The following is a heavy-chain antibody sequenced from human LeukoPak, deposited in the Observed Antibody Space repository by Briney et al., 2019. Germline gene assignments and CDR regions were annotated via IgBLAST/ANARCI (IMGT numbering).Heavy chain of an antibody. J-gene: IGHJ4*02. CDR1: GFAFNEYT. D-gene: IGHD1-26*01. CDR3: GKDLAGSYLLDY. Sequence: PGGSLRLSCVAFGFAFNEYTMHWVRQAPGKGPEWVSLITWDGATTYYADSVKGRFTISRDNSKNSLYLQMNSLSTEDTALYYCGKDLAGSYLLDYWGQGTLVTVSS. CDR2: ITWDGATT. V-gene: IGHV3-43*01.